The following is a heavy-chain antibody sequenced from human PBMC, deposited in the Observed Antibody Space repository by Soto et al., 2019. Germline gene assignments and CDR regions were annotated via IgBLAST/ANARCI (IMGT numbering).Heavy chain of an antibody. Sequence: GGSLRLSXVVSGFTFAKYWMHWVRQAPGKGLVWVARIETDGTTQTYADSVEGRFTISRDNAKNTLYLHRNSLRAEDTPVYYCGRQAALWEKVDFRGHGTPVTVSS. V-gene: IGHV3-74*01. CDR3: GRQAALWEKVDF. CDR2: IETDGTTQ. J-gene: IGHJ1*01. D-gene: IGHD3-10*01. CDR1: GFTFAKYW.